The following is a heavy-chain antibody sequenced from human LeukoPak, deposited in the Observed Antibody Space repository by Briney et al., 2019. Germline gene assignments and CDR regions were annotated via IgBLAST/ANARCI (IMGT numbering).Heavy chain of an antibody. CDR2: IIPIFGTA. CDR3: ARAYYSIAAAGKIYYYGMDV. V-gene: IGHV1-69*13. J-gene: IGHJ6*02. D-gene: IGHD6-13*01. Sequence: SVKVSCKASGGTFSSYAISWVRQAPGQGLEWMGGIIPIFGTANYAQKFQGRVTITADESTSTAYMELSSLRSEDTAVYYCARAYYSIAAAGKIYYYGMDVWGRGTTVTVSS. CDR1: GGTFSSYA.